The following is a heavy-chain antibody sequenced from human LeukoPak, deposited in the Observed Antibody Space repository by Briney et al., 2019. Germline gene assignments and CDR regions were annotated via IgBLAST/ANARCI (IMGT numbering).Heavy chain of an antibody. CDR1: GYTFTGYY. Sequence: ASVKVSCKASGYTFTGYYLHWVRQAPGQGLEWMGCVNPNSGDTNYAQKFQGSVTMTRDTSISTVYLELSRLRSDDTAVYYCARASGSYWWFDSWGQGTLVTVSS. CDR3: ARASGSYWWFDS. V-gene: IGHV1-2*02. J-gene: IGHJ5*01. CDR2: VNPNSGDT. D-gene: IGHD1-26*01.